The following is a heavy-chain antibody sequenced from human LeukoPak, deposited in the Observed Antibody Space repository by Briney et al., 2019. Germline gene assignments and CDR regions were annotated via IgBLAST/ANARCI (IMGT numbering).Heavy chain of an antibody. D-gene: IGHD4-17*01. CDR1: GGSISSYY. Sequence: ETLSLTCTVSGGSISSYYWSWIRQPPGKGLEWVSSISSSSSYIYYADSVKGRFTISRDNAKNSLYLQMNSLRAEDTAVYYCARDAENDYGDYGLCSWFDPWGQGTLVTVSS. V-gene: IGHV3-21*01. J-gene: IGHJ5*02. CDR2: ISSSSSYI. CDR3: ARDAENDYGDYGLCSWFDP.